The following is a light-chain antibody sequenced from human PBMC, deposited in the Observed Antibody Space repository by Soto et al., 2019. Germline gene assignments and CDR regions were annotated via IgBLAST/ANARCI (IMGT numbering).Light chain of an antibody. CDR3: QQYDAYSWT. CDR1: QSISSY. Sequence: DIQMTQSPSSLSASVGDRVTITCRASQSISSYLNWYQQKPGKAPKLLIYEASTLERGVPSRFGGSGSGTEFTLTISSLQPDDFATYYCQQYDAYSWTFGQGTKVDIK. CDR2: EAS. V-gene: IGKV1-5*03. J-gene: IGKJ1*01.